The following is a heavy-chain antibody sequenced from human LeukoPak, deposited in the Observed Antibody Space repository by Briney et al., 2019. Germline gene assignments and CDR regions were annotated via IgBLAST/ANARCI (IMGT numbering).Heavy chain of an antibody. V-gene: IGHV5-51*01. D-gene: IGHD1-14*01. CDR2: IYPGDSDT. CDR3: ARVGPWVNPDYYYYYMDV. Sequence: GESLKISCKGSGYSFTSYWIGWVRQMPGKGLEWMGIIYPGDSDTRYSPSFQGQVTISADKSISTAYLQWSSLKASDTAMYYCARVGPWVNPDYYYYYMDVWGKGTTVTVS. J-gene: IGHJ6*03. CDR1: GYSFTSYW.